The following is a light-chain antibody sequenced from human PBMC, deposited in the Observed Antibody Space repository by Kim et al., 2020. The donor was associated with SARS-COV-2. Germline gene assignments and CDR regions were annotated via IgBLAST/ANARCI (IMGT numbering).Light chain of an antibody. CDR2: DAS. Sequence: SPGDRATLSCRASQSVSIYLAWYPQKPGQAPRLLIYDASNRATGIPARFSGSGSGTDFTLTISSLEPEDFAVYYCQQRSNWPPITFGQGTRLEIK. CDR3: QQRSNWPPIT. J-gene: IGKJ5*01. V-gene: IGKV3-11*01. CDR1: QSVSIY.